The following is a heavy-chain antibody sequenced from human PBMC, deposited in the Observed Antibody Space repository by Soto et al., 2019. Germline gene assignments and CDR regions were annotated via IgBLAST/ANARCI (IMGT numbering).Heavy chain of an antibody. CDR3: ARLRVDAAMGLDY. J-gene: IGHJ4*02. CDR2: IYYSGST. CDR1: GGSISSSSYY. Sequence: SETLSLTCTVSGGSISSSSYYWGWIRQPPGKGLEWIGSIYYSGSTYYNPSLKSRGTISVDTSKNQFSLKLSSVTAADTAVYYCARLRVDAAMGLDYWGQGTLVTVSS. V-gene: IGHV4-39*01. D-gene: IGHD5-18*01.